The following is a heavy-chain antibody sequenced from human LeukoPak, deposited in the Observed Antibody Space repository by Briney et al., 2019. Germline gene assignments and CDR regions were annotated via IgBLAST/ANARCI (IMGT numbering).Heavy chain of an antibody. J-gene: IGHJ6*03. CDR1: GYTFTSYD. Sequence: ASVKVSCKASGYTFTSYDINWVRQATGQGLEWMGWMNPNSGNTGYAQKFQGRVTITRNTSISTAYMELSSLRSEDTAVYYCVRVGTEHDFWSGYFYYYYYMDVWGKGTTVTVSS. CDR2: MNPNSGNT. D-gene: IGHD3-3*01. V-gene: IGHV1-8*03. CDR3: VRVGTEHDFWSGYFYYYYYMDV.